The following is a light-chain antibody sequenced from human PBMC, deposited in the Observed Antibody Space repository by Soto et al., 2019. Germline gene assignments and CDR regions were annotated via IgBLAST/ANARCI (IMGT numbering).Light chain of an antibody. CDR3: QQYNDWPRT. CDR2: GAS. J-gene: IGKJ1*01. CDR1: QSVANN. V-gene: IGKV3-15*01. Sequence: EIVMTQSPVTRSLSPGDRATLSCRVSQSVANNLAWFQQRPGQAPRLLVYGASATATGIPARFSGSGSGTEFTLTISSLQSEDFAVYYCQQYNDWPRTFGQGTKVEIK.